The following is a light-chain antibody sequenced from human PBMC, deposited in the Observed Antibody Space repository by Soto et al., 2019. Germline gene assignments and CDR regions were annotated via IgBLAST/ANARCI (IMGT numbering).Light chain of an antibody. V-gene: IGLV2-23*01. CDR2: EAS. Sequence: QSALTQPASVSGSPGQSITISCTGTSSNVGSYILVSWYQQHPGKAPKLMIYEASKRPSGVSNRFSVSKSGNTASLTISGLQAEDEADYYCCSYADSSTYVFGGGTKVTVL. CDR3: CSYADSSTYV. J-gene: IGLJ2*01. CDR1: SSNVGSYIL.